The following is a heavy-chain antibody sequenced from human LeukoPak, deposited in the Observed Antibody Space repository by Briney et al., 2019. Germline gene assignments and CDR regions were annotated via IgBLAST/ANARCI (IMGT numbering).Heavy chain of an antibody. D-gene: IGHD3-22*01. Sequence: GGSLRLSCAASGFTFDDYAMHWVRQAPGKGLEWVSGISWNSGSIGYADSVKGRFTISRDNAKNSLYLQMNSLRAEDTALYYCAKSTSSGYAPGYYYYGMDVWGQGTTVTVSS. CDR2: ISWNSGSI. V-gene: IGHV3-9*01. CDR3: AKSTSSGYAPGYYYYGMDV. J-gene: IGHJ6*02. CDR1: GFTFDDYA.